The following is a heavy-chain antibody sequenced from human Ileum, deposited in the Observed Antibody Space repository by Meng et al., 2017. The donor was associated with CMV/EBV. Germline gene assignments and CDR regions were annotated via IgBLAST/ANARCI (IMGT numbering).Heavy chain of an antibody. J-gene: IGHJ6*02. Sequence: GESLKISCAASGFTFSSYSMNWVRQAPGKGLEWVSGINWNGDTTGYADSVKGRFTISRDNAKNSLYLQLNSLRDEDTALYYCARVPYQLLPTYYDYGMDVWGQGTTVTVSS. V-gene: IGHV3-20*04. CDR2: INWNGDTT. D-gene: IGHD2-2*01. CDR1: GFTFSSYS. CDR3: ARVPYQLLPTYYDYGMDV.